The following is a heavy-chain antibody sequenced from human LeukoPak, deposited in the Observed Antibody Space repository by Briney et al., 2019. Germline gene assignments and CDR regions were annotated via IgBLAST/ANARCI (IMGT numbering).Heavy chain of an antibody. CDR2: INPSGGST. CDR3: ARGHTYYYGSGSSNYYMDV. D-gene: IGHD3-10*01. Sequence: ASVKVSCKASGYTFTSYYMHWVRQAPGQGLEWMGIINPSGGSTSYAQKFQGRVTMTRDMSTSTVYMELSSLRSEDTAVYYCARGHTYYYGSGSSNYYMDVWGKGTTVTVSS. CDR1: GYTFTSYY. V-gene: IGHV1-46*01. J-gene: IGHJ6*03.